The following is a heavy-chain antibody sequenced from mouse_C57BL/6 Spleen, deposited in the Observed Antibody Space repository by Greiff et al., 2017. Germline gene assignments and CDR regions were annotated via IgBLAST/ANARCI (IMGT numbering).Heavy chain of an antibody. CDR1: GYTFTSYW. J-gene: IGHJ2*01. V-gene: IGHV1-69*01. D-gene: IGHD1-1*01. CDR3: AREGATVRDYFDY. Sequence: QVQLQQPGAELVMPGASVKLSCKASGYTFTSYWMHWVKQRPGQGLEWIGEIDPSDSYTNYNQKFKGKSTLTVDKSSSTAYMQLSSLTSEDSAVYDCAREGATVRDYFDYWGQGTTLTVSS. CDR2: IDPSDSYT.